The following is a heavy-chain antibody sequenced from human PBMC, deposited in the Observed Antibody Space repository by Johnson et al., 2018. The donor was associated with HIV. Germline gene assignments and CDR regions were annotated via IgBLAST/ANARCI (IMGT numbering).Heavy chain of an antibody. J-gene: IGHJ3*02. CDR1: GFTFSSYA. D-gene: IGHD1-1*01. V-gene: IGHV3-23*04. CDR3: ANRPSVGYRLGAFEI. Sequence: VQLVESGGGLVQPGGSLRLSCAASGFTFSSYAMSWVRQAPGKGLEWVSVISDRGGGTYYADSVKGRFTMSRDNSRNTLDRQMNSLRDEDTAVYYCANRPSVGYRLGAFEIWGRGTMVTVS. CDR2: ISDRGGGT.